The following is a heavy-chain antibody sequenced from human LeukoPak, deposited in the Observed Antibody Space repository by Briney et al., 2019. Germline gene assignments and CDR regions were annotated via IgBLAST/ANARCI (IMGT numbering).Heavy chain of an antibody. CDR3: GNTDIYFNPIDY. V-gene: IGHV4-4*02. CDR1: GVSISSSEW. J-gene: IGHJ4*02. Sequence: SGTLSLTCAVSGVSISSSEWWIWVRQPPGQGLEWIGEIHRDGRTRYNPSLKSRVTMSMDYSKNQFSLSVTSVTAADTAIYYCGNTDIYFNPIDYWGPGSLVTVSS. D-gene: IGHD5-18*01. CDR2: IHRDGRT.